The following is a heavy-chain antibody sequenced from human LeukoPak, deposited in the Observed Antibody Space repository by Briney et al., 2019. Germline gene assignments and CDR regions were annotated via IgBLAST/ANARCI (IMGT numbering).Heavy chain of an antibody. CDR3: ARDSDNWNYSS. V-gene: IGHV3-53*01. Sequence: PGGSLRLSCAASGFIVSNTYMTWVRQAPGKGLEWVSVIHNDGSTYYADSVKGRFTISRDNSKNTLYLQMNSLRAEDTAVYYCARDSDNWNYSSWGQGTLVTVSS. D-gene: IGHD1-7*01. CDR2: IHNDGST. CDR1: GFIVSNTY. J-gene: IGHJ1*01.